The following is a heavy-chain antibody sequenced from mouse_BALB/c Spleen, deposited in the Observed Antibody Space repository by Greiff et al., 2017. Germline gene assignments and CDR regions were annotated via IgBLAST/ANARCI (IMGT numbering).Heavy chain of an antibody. J-gene: IGHJ3*01. CDR2: INPSTGYT. V-gene: IGHV1-7*01. CDR1: GYTFTSYW. D-gene: IGHD3-1*01. Sequence: QVQLQQSGAELAKPGASVKMSCKASGYTFTSYWMHWVKQRPGQGLEWIGYINPSTGYTEYNQKFKDKATLTADKSSSTAHMQLSSLTSEDSAVYYCARGEVLAWFAYWGQGTLVTVSA. CDR3: ARGEVLAWFAY.